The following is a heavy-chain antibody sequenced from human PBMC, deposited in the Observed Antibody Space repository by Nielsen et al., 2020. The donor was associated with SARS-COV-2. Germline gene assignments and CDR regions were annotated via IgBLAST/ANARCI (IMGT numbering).Heavy chain of an antibody. Sequence: SETLSLTCIVSGGSISSGSHYWIWIRQPPGKGLEWIGYIFYRGNTNYNPSFKSRVTISVDTSKNQFSLKLPSVTAADKAVYYCASLPALNNYSGSWGRGTLVTVSS. V-gene: IGHV4-61*01. J-gene: IGHJ4*02. CDR2: IFYRGNT. D-gene: IGHD2/OR15-2a*01. CDR1: GGSISSGSHY. CDR3: ASLPALNNYSGS.